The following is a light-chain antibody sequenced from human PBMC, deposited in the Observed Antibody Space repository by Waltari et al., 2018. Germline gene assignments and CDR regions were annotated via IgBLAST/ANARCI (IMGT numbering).Light chain of an antibody. J-gene: IGLJ1*01. CDR1: SSTIRAEYE. Sequence: QSVLTKRPSGSGAPRQRVTIRCTGGSSTIRAEYESHLYQQLPGTAPKLLIFDTTNRPSGVPNRFSGSKSGTSAFLAITGLQPEDEADYYCQSYDSSLSGWRVFGTGTKVTVL. CDR3: QSYDSSLSGWRV. CDR2: DTT. V-gene: IGLV1-40*01.